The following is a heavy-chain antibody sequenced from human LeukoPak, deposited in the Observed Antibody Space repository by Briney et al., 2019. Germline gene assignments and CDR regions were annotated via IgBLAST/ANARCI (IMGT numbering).Heavy chain of an antibody. CDR2: IKQDGSEK. J-gene: IGHJ5*02. D-gene: IGHD3-22*01. V-gene: IGHV3-7*01. Sequence: GGSLRLSCAASGFTFSSYWMSWVRQAPGKGLEWVANIKQDGSEKYYVDSVEGRFTISRDNAKNSLYLQMISLRAEDTAVYYCARDPYYDSSGYWFDPWGQGTLVTVSS. CDR1: GFTFSSYW. CDR3: ARDPYYDSSGYWFDP.